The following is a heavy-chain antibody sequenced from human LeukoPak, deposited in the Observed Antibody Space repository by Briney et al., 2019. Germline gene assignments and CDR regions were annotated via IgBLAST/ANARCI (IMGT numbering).Heavy chain of an antibody. J-gene: IGHJ4*02. D-gene: IGHD6-13*01. Sequence: GASVKVSCKASGGTFSSYAISWVRQAPGQGLEWMGWISAYNGNTNYAQKLQGRVTMTTDTSTSTAYMELRSLRSDDTAVYYCARVLDRELQLVQAMDYWGQGTLVTVSS. V-gene: IGHV1-18*01. CDR3: ARVLDRELQLVQAMDY. CDR2: ISAYNGNT. CDR1: GGTFSSYA.